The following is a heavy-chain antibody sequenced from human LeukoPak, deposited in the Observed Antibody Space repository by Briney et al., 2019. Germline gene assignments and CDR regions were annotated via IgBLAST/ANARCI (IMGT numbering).Heavy chain of an antibody. CDR1: GFTFSSSS. J-gene: IGHJ4*02. CDR3: ARDGGVY. CDR2: ISSSSSYI. Sequence: GGSLRLSCAASGFTFSSSSMIWVRQAPGKGLEWVSSISSSSSYIYYGDSVRGRFTISRDNAKNSLYLQMNSLRAEDTAVYYCARDGGVYWGQGTLVTVSS. V-gene: IGHV3-21*01. D-gene: IGHD6-25*01.